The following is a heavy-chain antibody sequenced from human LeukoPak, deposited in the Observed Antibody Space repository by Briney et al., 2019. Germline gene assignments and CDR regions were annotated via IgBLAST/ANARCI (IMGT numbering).Heavy chain of an antibody. J-gene: IGHJ4*02. CDR3: AKDLDGGGAIYDSSGFDY. D-gene: IGHD3-22*01. Sequence: GGSLRLSCAASGFTFDDYAMHWVRQAPGKGLEWVSGISWNSGSIAYADSVEGRFTISRDNAKNSLYLQMNSLRAEDMALYYCAKDLDGGGAIYDSSGFDYWGQGTLVTVSS. CDR2: ISWNSGSI. CDR1: GFTFDDYA. V-gene: IGHV3-9*03.